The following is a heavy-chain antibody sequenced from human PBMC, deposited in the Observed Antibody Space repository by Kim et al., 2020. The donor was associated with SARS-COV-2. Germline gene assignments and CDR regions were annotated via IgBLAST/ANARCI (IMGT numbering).Heavy chain of an antibody. CDR1: GYTFNHFG. CDR3: ARDVSATEVLDP. Sequence: ASVKVSCKPSGYTFNHFGLHWVRQAPGQGLEWMGYINTGDGNTKYSQKFQGRVTITRDTSANTVSMELNSLRPEDTAVYFCARDVSATEVLDPWVQGTLVTVSS. D-gene: IGHD1-26*01. CDR2: INTGDGNT. J-gene: IGHJ5*02. V-gene: IGHV1-3*04.